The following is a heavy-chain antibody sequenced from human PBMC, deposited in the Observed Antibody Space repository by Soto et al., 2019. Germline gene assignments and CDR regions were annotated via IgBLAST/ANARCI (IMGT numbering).Heavy chain of an antibody. D-gene: IGHD1-1*01. CDR3: ARLGKRSSNPPDY. V-gene: IGHV4-39*01. CDR2: IYYSGST. J-gene: IGHJ4*02. Sequence: QLQLQESGPGLVKPSETLSLTCTVSGGSISSSSYYWGWIRQPPGKGLEWIGSIYYSGSTYYNPSLKSRVTISVDTSKNQFSLKLSSVTAADTAVYYCARLGKRSSNPPDYWGQGTLVTVSS. CDR1: GGSISSSSYY.